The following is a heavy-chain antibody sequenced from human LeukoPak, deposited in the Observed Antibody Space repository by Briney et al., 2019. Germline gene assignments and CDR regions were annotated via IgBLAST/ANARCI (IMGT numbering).Heavy chain of an antibody. CDR1: GGSFSGYY. V-gene: IGHV4-34*01. D-gene: IGHD3-10*01. J-gene: IGHJ5*02. CDR3: ARDSYRDYYGRFDP. CDR2: INHSGST. Sequence: PSETLSLTCAVYGGSFSGYYWSWIRQPPGKGLEWIGEINHSGSTNYNPSLKSRVTISVDTSKNQFSLKLSSVTAADTAVYYCARDSYRDYYGRFDPWGQGTLVIVSS.